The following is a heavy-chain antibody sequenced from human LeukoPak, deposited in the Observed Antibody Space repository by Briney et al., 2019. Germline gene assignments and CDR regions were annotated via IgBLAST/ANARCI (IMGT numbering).Heavy chain of an antibody. V-gene: IGHV4-34*01. J-gene: IGHJ5*02. Sequence: PSETLSLTCAVYGGPFSGYYWSWIRQPPGKGLEWIGEINHSGGTNYNPSLKSRVTISVDTSKNQFSLKLSSVTAADTAVYYCARDRHWFDPWGQGTLVTVSS. CDR1: GGPFSGYY. CDR2: INHSGGT. CDR3: ARDRHWFDP.